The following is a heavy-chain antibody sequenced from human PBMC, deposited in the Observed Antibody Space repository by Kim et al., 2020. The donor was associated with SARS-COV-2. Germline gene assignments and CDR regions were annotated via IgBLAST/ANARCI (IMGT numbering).Heavy chain of an antibody. CDR2: IKQDGSEK. Sequence: GSLRLSCAASGFTFSSYWMSWVRQAPGKGLEWVANIKQDGSEKYYVDSVKGRFTISRDNAKNSLYLQMNSLRAEDTAVYYCARAKASGSYYNGAFDIWGQGTMVTVSS. D-gene: IGHD1-26*01. V-gene: IGHV3-7*01. CDR3: ARAKASGSYYNGAFDI. CDR1: GFTFSSYW. J-gene: IGHJ3*02.